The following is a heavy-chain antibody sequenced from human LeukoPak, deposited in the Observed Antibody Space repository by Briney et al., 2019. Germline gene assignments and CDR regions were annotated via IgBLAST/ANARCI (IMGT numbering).Heavy chain of an antibody. Sequence: SETLSLTCTDSGGSITGYYWTWIRQPAGKGLEWIGRIYSSGSTNYNPSLKSRVTMSLDTSKNQFSLKVTSVTAADTAVYYCARERYNWNPYYYYYMDVWGKGTTVTVSS. CDR1: GGSITGYY. CDR3: ARERYNWNPYYYYYMDV. V-gene: IGHV4-4*07. D-gene: IGHD1-1*01. J-gene: IGHJ6*03. CDR2: IYSSGST.